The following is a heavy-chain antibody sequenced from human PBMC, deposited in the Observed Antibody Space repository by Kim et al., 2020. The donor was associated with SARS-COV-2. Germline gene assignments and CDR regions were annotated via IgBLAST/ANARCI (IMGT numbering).Heavy chain of an antibody. CDR3: AKDIEWRGYSYGCDY. CDR1: GFTFDDYA. J-gene: IGHJ4*02. D-gene: IGHD5-18*01. V-gene: IGHV3-43D*03. Sequence: GGSLRLSCAASGFTFDDYAMHWVRQAPGKGLEWVSLISWDGGSTYYADSVKGRFTISRDNSKNSLYLQMNSLRAEDTALYYCAKDIEWRGYSYGCDYWGQGTLVTVSS. CDR2: ISWDGGST.